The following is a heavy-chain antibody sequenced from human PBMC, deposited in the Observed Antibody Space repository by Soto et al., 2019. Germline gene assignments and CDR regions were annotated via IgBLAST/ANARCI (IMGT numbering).Heavy chain of an antibody. CDR1: GYTFTSYA. V-gene: IGHV1-3*01. Sequence: GASVKVSCKASGYTFTSYAMHWVRQAPGQRLEWMGWINAGNGNTKYSQKFQGRVTITRDTSASTAYMELSSLRSEDTAVYYCAVLGSGSYYNYYYYYGMDVWGQGTTVTVSS. J-gene: IGHJ6*02. D-gene: IGHD3-10*01. CDR3: AVLGSGSYYNYYYYYGMDV. CDR2: INAGNGNT.